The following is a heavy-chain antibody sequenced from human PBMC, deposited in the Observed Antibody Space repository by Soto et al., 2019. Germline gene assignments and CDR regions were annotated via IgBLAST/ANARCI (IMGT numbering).Heavy chain of an antibody. J-gene: IGHJ4*02. CDR1: GGSISSGGYY. D-gene: IGHD3-10*01. V-gene: IGHV4-31*03. Sequence: SETLSLTCTVSGGSISSGGYYWSWIRQHPGKGLEWIGYIYYSGSTYYNPSLKSRVTIPVDTSKNQFSLKLSSVTAADTAVYYCARDGSGSLDHWGQGXLVTVSS. CDR2: IYYSGST. CDR3: ARDGSGSLDH.